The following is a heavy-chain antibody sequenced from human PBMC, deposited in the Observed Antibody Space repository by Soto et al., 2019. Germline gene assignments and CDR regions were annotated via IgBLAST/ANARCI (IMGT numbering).Heavy chain of an antibody. CDR2: IIPIFGTA. CDR3: ARDFGGYCSSTSCYGMGAFDI. D-gene: IGHD2-2*01. V-gene: IGHV1-69*13. J-gene: IGHJ3*02. CDR1: GGTFSSYA. Sequence: ASVKVSCKASGGTFSSYAISWVRQAPGQGLEWMGGIIPIFGTANYAQKFQGRVTITADESTSTAYMELSSLRSEDTAVYYCARDFGGYCSSTSCYGMGAFDIWGQGTMVTVSS.